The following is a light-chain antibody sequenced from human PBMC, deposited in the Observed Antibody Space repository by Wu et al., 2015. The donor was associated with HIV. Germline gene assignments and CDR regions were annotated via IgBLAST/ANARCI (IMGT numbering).Light chain of an antibody. Sequence: EIVLTQSPGTLSLSPGERATLSCRASQSVSSSYVAWYLQKPGQAPRLLIYGASSRATGIPDRFRGSGSGTDFTLTINRLEPEDFAVYYCQQYGSSPYSFGQGTNLEIK. V-gene: IGKV3-20*01. CDR1: QSVSSSY. J-gene: IGKJ2*03. CDR3: QQYGSSPYS. CDR2: GAS.